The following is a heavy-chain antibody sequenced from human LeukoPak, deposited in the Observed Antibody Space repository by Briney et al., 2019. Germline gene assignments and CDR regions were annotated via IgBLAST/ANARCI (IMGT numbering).Heavy chain of an antibody. CDR2: IHTTENT. V-gene: IGHV4-4*07. CDR3: AREGDYGDYSKSFYYMDV. J-gene: IGHJ6*03. CDR1: GGYIGSYY. Sequence: SETLSLTCTVSGGYIGSYYWSWIRQPAGKGLEWIGRIHTTENTDYNPSLKSQVTMSVDMSTSQVSLTLTSVTAADTAVYYCAREGDYGDYSKSFYYMDVWGKGTTVTVPS. D-gene: IGHD4-17*01.